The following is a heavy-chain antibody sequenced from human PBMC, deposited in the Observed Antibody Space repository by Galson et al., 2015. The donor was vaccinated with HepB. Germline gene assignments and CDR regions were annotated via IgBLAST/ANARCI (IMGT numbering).Heavy chain of an antibody. CDR1: GFTFSDYY. CDR2: ISSSGSTI. D-gene: IGHD4-17*01. J-gene: IGHJ4*02. Sequence: SLRLSCAASGFTFSDYYMSWIRQAPGKGLEWVSYISSSGSTIYYADSVKGRFTISRDNAKNSLYLQMNSLRAEDTAVYYCARDWGMTTVTTAHFDYWGQGTLVTVSS. V-gene: IGHV3-11*01. CDR3: ARDWGMTTVTTAHFDY.